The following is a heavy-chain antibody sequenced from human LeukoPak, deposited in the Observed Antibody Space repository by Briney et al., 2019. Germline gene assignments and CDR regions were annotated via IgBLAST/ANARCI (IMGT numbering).Heavy chain of an antibody. CDR1: GGSISSYY. Sequence: TSETLSLTCTVSGGSISSYYWSWIRQPPGKGLEWIGYIYYSGSTNYNPSLKSRVTISVDTSENQFSLKLSSVTAADTAVYYCARHLRLGNYFDYWGQGTLVTVSS. J-gene: IGHJ4*02. CDR2: IYYSGST. D-gene: IGHD6-19*01. CDR3: ARHLRLGNYFDY. V-gene: IGHV4-59*08.